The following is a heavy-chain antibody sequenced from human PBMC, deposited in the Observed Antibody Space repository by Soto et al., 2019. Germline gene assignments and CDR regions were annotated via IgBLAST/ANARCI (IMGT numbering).Heavy chain of an antibody. CDR2: ISAYNGNT. V-gene: IGHV1-18*01. J-gene: IGHJ2*01. CDR3: ARGYCSVGSCYSCWHFDL. Sequence: QVQLVQSGSEVKKPGASVKVSCKASGYTFTNYGMSWVRQAPGQGLEWMGWISAYNGNTNHAQNFQVRVTMTTDTSTNTAYMELRSLRSDDTAVYYCARGYCSVGSCYSCWHFDLWGRGALVTVSS. CDR1: GYTFTNYG. D-gene: IGHD2-15*01.